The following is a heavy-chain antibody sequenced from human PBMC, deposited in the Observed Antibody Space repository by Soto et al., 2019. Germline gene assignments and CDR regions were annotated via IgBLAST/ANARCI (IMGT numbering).Heavy chain of an antibody. D-gene: IGHD5-18*01. CDR2: IFPPDSDT. CDR3: ARSTRPVDTAMVPYYYYYGMDV. J-gene: IGHJ6*02. V-gene: IGHV5-51*03. Sequence: PGESLKISCQVSGYPFTTYWIGWVRQMPGKGLEWMGMIFPPDSDTRYSPSFQGQVTISADKSISTAYLQWSSLKASDTAMYYCARSTRPVDTAMVPYYYYYGMDVWGQGTTVTVS. CDR1: GYPFTTYW.